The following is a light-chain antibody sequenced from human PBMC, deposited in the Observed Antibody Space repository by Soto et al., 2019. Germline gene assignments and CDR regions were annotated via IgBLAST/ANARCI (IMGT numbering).Light chain of an antibody. Sequence: AIRMTQSPSSFSASTGDRVTITCRASQGISSYLAWYQQKPGKAPKLLIYAASTLQSGVPSRFSGSGSGTDFTLTISCLQSEDFATYYCQQYYSYPQFVPGTKVDIK. J-gene: IGKJ3*01. CDR2: AAS. CDR3: QQYYSYPQ. V-gene: IGKV1-8*01. CDR1: QGISSY.